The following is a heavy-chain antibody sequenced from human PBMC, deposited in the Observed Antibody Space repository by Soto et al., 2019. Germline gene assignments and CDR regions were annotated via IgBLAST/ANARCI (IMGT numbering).Heavy chain of an antibody. J-gene: IGHJ6*02. CDR2: MNPKSGHT. D-gene: IGHD4-17*01. Sequence: QVQLVQSGAEVKKPGASVKVSCKASGYTFSRYDINWVRQATGQGLEWMGWMNPKSGHTGSAQKFQGRVTMTRDTSISTAYMELGRLRSEDTAIYYWARTDGDLDVWGQGTTVTVSS. CDR3: ARTDGDLDV. V-gene: IGHV1-8*01. CDR1: GYTFSRYD.